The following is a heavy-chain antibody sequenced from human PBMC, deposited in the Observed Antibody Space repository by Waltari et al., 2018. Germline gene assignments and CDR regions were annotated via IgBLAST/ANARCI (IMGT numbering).Heavy chain of an antibody. CDR3: AREAEGEWELRGVFDY. V-gene: IGHV3-48*03. Sequence: EVQLVESGGGLVQPGGSLRLSCAASGFTFSSYEMNWVRQAPGKGLEWVSYISRSGRTIYYADSVKGRFTISRDNAKKSLYLRMSSLRVEDTAVYYCAREAEGEWELRGVFDYWGQGTLVTVSS. CDR2: ISRSGRTI. J-gene: IGHJ4*02. D-gene: IGHD1-26*01. CDR1: GFTFSSYE.